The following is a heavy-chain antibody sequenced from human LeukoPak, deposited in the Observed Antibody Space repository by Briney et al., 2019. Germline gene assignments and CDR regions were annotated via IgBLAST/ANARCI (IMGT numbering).Heavy chain of an antibody. J-gene: IGHJ4*02. Sequence: QTGGSLRLSCAASGFTFDDYAMHWVRQAPGKGLEWVSLISWDGGSTYYADSVKGRFTISRDNSKNSLYLQMNSLRAEDTALYYCAKDISSNIWFGEFGVDYWGQGTLVTVSS. CDR3: AKDISSNIWFGEFGVDY. CDR2: ISWDGGST. D-gene: IGHD3-10*01. CDR1: GFTFDDYA. V-gene: IGHV3-43D*03.